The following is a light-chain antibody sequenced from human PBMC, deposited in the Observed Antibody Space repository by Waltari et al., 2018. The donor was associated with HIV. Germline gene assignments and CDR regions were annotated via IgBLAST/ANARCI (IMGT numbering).Light chain of an antibody. V-gene: IGKV3-15*01. Sequence: EVVMMQSPATLSVSPGERATLSCRASQSLSNNLAWYQQKPGQAPRLLIYGASTRATGIPARFSGSGSGTEFTLTISSLQSEDFAVYYCQQYNNWPRALTFGGGTKVEIK. CDR3: QQYNNWPRALT. J-gene: IGKJ4*01. CDR1: QSLSNN. CDR2: GAS.